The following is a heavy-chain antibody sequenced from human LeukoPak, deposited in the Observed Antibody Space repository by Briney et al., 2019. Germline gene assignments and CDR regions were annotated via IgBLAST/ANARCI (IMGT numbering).Heavy chain of an antibody. D-gene: IGHD4-17*01. V-gene: IGHV3-53*01. CDR1: EFSVGSNY. CDR3: ARRAGEYSHPYDY. Sequence: GGSLRLSCAASEFSVGSNYMTWVRQAPGKGLEWVSLIYSGGSTYYSDSVKGRFTISRDNSKNTLYLQMNSLRAEDTAVYYCARRAGEYSHPYDYWGQGTLVTVSS. J-gene: IGHJ4*02. CDR2: IYSGGST.